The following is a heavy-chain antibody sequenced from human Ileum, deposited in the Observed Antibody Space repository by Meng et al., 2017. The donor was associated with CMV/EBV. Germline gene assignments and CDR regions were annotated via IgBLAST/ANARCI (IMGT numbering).Heavy chain of an antibody. CDR2: IYYSGTT. J-gene: IGHJ4*02. Sequence: QVQLQGSGPGLGKPHLTLSLPCTVSGGSISSGDYYWPWIRQPPGKGLEWIGYIYYSGTTYYNPSLKSRVSISVDTSRNQFSLQLSSVTAADTAVYYCARRSSGLFDYWGQGILVTVSS. CDR1: GGSISSGDYY. CDR3: ARRSSGLFDY. V-gene: IGHV4-30-4*08. D-gene: IGHD6-13*01.